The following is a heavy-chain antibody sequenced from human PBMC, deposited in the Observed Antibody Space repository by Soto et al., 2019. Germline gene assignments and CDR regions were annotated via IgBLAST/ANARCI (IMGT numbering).Heavy chain of an antibody. CDR1: EGTVIRDW. V-gene: IGHV3-7*04. CDR3: SGGVGDAF. J-gene: IGHJ4*02. CDR2: TNQDGSEK. Sequence: EVHLVESGGGLVQTGGSLRLSCAIFEGTVIRDWMNWVRQAPGKGLEWLAHTNQDGSEKYYVDSVKGRFTISRDNDKNSLYLQMNSLRAEDTPMYYCSGGVGDAFWGQGTLVTVSS. D-gene: IGHD1-26*01.